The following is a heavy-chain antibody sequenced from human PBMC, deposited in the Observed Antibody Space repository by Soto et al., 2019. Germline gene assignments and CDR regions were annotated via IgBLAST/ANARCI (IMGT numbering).Heavy chain of an antibody. V-gene: IGHV1-69*08. J-gene: IGHJ4*02. CDR1: GGTFSSYT. CDR3: ARDQWDAGLYYFDY. Sequence: QVQLVQSGAEVKKPGSSVKVSCKASGGTFSSYTISWVRQAPGQGLEWMGRSIPILGIANYAQKFQGRVTIPADKSTSTAYMELSSLRSEDTAVYYCARDQWDAGLYYFDYWGQGTLVTVSS. D-gene: IGHD1-26*01. CDR2: SIPILGIA.